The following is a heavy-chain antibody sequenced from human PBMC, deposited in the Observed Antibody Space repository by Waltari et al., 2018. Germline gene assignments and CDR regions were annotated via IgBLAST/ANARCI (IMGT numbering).Heavy chain of an antibody. Sequence: CTVSGGSISSSSYYWGWIRQPPGKGLEWIGSIYYSGSTYYNPSLKSRVTISVDTSKNQFSLKLSSVTAADTAVYYCARHMVAGSSRGPFDYWGQGTLVTVSS. CDR2: IYYSGST. CDR1: GGSISSSSYY. V-gene: IGHV4-39*01. CDR3: ARHMVAGSSRGPFDY. D-gene: IGHD6-13*01. J-gene: IGHJ4*02.